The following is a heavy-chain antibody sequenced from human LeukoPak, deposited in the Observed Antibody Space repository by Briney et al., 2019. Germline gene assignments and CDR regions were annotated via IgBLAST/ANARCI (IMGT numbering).Heavy chain of an antibody. J-gene: IGHJ4*02. CDR3: ARGLNGSGSYYNVSKYYFDY. CDR2: INHSGST. CDR1: GGSFSGYY. D-gene: IGHD3-10*01. V-gene: IGHV4-34*01. Sequence: SETLSLTCAVYGGSFSGYYWSWIRQPPGKGLEWIGEINHSGSTNYNPSLKSRVTISVDTSKNQFSLKLSSVTAADTAVYYCARGLNGSGSYYNVSKYYFDYWGQGTLVTVSS.